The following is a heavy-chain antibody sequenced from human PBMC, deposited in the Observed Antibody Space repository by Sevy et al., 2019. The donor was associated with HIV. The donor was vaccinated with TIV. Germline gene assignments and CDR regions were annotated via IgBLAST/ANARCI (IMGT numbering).Heavy chain of an antibody. J-gene: IGHJ4*02. Sequence: GGSLRLSCAASGFTVSTNYMSWVRQAPGKGLEWVSAIYSGGSTYYADSVKGGFTISRDNSKNTLYLQMNSLRVEDTAVYYCASSSPHSSGWYYFDYWGQGTLVTVSS. CDR3: ASSSPHSSGWYYFDY. CDR1: GFTVSTNY. D-gene: IGHD6-19*01. CDR2: IYSGGST. V-gene: IGHV3-53*01.